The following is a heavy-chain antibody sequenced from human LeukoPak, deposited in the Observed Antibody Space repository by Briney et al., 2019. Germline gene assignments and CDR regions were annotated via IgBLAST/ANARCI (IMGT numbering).Heavy chain of an antibody. CDR3: ARDPGWGFSDY. D-gene: IGHD3-16*01. CDR1: GYTFTGYY. CDR2: INPNSGGT. J-gene: IGHJ4*02. Sequence: ASVKVSCKASGYTFTGYYMHWVRQAPGQGLEWMGWINPNSGGTKYKQKFQGRVTMTRDTSISTAYMELSRLRSDDTAVYYCARDPGWGFSDYWGQGTLVTVSS. V-gene: IGHV1-2*02.